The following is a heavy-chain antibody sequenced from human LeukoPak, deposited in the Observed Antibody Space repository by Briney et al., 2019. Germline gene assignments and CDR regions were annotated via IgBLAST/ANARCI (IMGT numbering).Heavy chain of an antibody. Sequence: ASVKVSCKASGYTFTSYAMHWVRQAPGQRLEWMGWINAGNGNTKYSQKFQGRVTITRDTSASTAYMELSSLRSEDTAVYYCAREYGGSGSLDYWGQGTLVTVSS. CDR2: INAGNGNT. D-gene: IGHD3-10*01. V-gene: IGHV1-3*01. J-gene: IGHJ4*02. CDR3: AREYGGSGSLDY. CDR1: GYTFTSYA.